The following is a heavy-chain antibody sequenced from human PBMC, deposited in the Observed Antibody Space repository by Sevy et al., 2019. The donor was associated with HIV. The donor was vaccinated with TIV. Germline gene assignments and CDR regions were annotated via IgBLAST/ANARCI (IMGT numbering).Heavy chain of an antibody. CDR1: ADSINSYY. CDR3: ASDQGAGYFDH. J-gene: IGHJ4*02. V-gene: IGHV4-59*13. Sequence: SETLSLTCTVSADSINSYYYSWIRQPPGGGLEWIGFMSSSAFTNSNPSLKSRVTLSIDTSKNQISLNLTSVTPADPAIYFCASDQGAGYFDHWGQGTLVTVSS. CDR2: MSSSAFT.